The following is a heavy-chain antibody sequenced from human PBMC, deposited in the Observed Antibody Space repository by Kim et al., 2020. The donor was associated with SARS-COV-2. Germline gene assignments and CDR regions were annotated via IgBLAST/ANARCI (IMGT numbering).Heavy chain of an antibody. CDR3: VRAFYSTRYGMDV. J-gene: IGHJ6*02. V-gene: IGHV3-64D*06. D-gene: IGHD2-2*01. Sequence: GGSLRLSCSASGFTFSSYAMHWVRQATGKGLEYVSAISSNGGSTYYADSVKGRFTISRDNSKNTLYLQMSSLRAEDTAVYYCVRAFYSTRYGMDVWGQGTTVTVSS. CDR1: GFTFSSYA. CDR2: ISSNGGST.